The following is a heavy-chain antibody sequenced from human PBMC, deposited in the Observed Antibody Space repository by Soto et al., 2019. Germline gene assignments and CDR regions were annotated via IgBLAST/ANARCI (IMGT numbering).Heavy chain of an antibody. V-gene: IGHV4-34*01. Sequence: PSETLSLTCAVYGGSFSGYYWSWIRQPPGKGLEWIGEINHSGSTNYNPSLKSRVTISVDTSKNQFSLKLSSVTAADTAVYYCARSNDSSGPNDYWGQGTLVTVSS. CDR3: ARSNDSSGPNDY. J-gene: IGHJ4*02. CDR2: INHSGST. D-gene: IGHD3-22*01. CDR1: GGSFSGYY.